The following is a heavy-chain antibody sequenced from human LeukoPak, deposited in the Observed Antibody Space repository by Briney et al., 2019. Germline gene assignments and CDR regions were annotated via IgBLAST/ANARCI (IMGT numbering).Heavy chain of an antibody. V-gene: IGHV3-30*02. D-gene: IGHD2-2*01. CDR2: IRYDGSNK. CDR1: GFTFSSYG. Sequence: PGGSLRLSCAASGFTFSSYGMHWVRQAPGKGLEWVAFIRYDGSNKYYADSVKGRFTISRDNAKNSLYLQMNSLRAEDTAVCYCARDRARDRGTRGWYFDLWGRGTLVTVSS. J-gene: IGHJ2*01. CDR3: ARDRARDRGTRGWYFDL.